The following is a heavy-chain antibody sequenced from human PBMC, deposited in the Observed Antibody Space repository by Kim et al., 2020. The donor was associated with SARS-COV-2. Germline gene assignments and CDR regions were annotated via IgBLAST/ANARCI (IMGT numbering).Heavy chain of an antibody. CDR3: ARSPRNIYCYYGMDV. CDR2: IYYSGST. V-gene: IGHV4-61*01. D-gene: IGHD6-6*01. Sequence: SETLSLTCTVSGGSVSSGSYYWSWIRQPPGKELEWIGYIYYSGSTNYNPSLKSRVTISVDTSKNQFSLKLSSVTAADTAVYYWARSPRNIYCYYGMDVWGQGTTVTVSS. J-gene: IGHJ6*02. CDR1: GGSVSSGSYY.